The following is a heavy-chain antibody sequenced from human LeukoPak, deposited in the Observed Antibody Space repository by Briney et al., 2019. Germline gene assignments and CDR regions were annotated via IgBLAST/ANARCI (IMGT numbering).Heavy chain of an antibody. J-gene: IGHJ6*03. CDR3: ARSSLAYCGGDCNSHYYYYMDV. CDR1: GGSFSGYY. D-gene: IGHD2-21*02. Sequence: SETLSLTCAVYGGSFSGYYWSWIRQPPGKGLEWIGEINHSGSTNYNPSLKSRVTISVDTSKNQFSLKLSSVTAADTAVYYCARSSLAYCGGDCNSHYYYYMDVWGKGTTVTVSS. CDR2: INHSGST. V-gene: IGHV4-34*01.